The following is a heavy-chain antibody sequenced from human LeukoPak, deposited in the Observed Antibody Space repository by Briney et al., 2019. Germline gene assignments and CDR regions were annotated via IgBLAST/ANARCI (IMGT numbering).Heavy chain of an antibody. V-gene: IGHV4-59*08. CDR3: ARRRGGSSGYYYDY. CDR1: GGSISSYY. J-gene: IGHJ4*02. D-gene: IGHD3-22*01. CDR2: IYYSGST. Sequence: PSETLSLTCTVSGGSISSYYWSWIRQPPGKGLEWIGYIYYSGSTNYNPSLRSRVTISVDTSKNQFSLKLSSVTAADTAVYYCARRRGGSSGYYYDYWGQGTLVTVSS.